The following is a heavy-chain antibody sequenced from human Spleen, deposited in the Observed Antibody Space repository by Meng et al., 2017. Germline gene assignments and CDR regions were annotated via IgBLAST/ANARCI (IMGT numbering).Heavy chain of an antibody. CDR2: IWYDGSNR. Sequence: GESLKISCAASGFTFSTYGMHWVRQAPGKGLEWVAVIWYDGSNRYHAGSVKGRFTISRDNSKTTLYLQMNSLRAEDTAVYYCARAVGAVAGTAPDYWGQGTLVTVSS. D-gene: IGHD6-19*01. J-gene: IGHJ4*02. V-gene: IGHV3-33*01. CDR1: GFTFSTYG. CDR3: ARAVGAVAGTAPDY.